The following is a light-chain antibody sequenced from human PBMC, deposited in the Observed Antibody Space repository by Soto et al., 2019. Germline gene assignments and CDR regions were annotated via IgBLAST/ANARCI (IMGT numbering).Light chain of an antibody. J-gene: IGKJ2*01. CDR2: GAS. CDR3: QQYNNWPPYT. CDR1: QSVSSN. Sequence: EIVMTQSLATLSVSPGERVTLSCWASQSVSSNLAWYQQKPGQAPRLLIYGASTRATGIPARFSGSGSGTEFTLTISSLQSEDFAVYYCQQYNNWPPYTFGQGTKLEIK. V-gene: IGKV3-15*01.